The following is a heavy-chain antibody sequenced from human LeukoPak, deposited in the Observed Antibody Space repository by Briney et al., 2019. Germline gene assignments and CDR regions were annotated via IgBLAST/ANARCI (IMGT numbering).Heavy chain of an antibody. J-gene: IGHJ6*03. CDR3: ARGRSALIGSYYYYYMDV. V-gene: IGHV3-7*04. CDR1: GFTFSNYW. D-gene: IGHD3-22*01. CDR2: IKQDGSEN. Sequence: GGSLRLSCAASGFTFSNYWMSWVRQPPGKGLEWVGNIKQDGSENYYVDSVKRRFTISRDNAKNSLYVQMSSLRADDTAVYYCARGRSALIGSYYYYYMDVWGKGTTVTVSS.